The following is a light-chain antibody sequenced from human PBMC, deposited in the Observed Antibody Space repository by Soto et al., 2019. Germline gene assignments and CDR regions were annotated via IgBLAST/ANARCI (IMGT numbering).Light chain of an antibody. J-gene: IGKJ5*01. V-gene: IGKV1-17*03. Sequence: DVQMAQSPSAMSASVGDRVTIACRASQDISRFVALFQHKPGRAPERLIYETSNLQPGVPSRFSGSGSGTEFTLAISGLQPEDFATYYCLQHNTYPYTFGQGTRLEIK. CDR2: ETS. CDR1: QDISRF. CDR3: LQHNTYPYT.